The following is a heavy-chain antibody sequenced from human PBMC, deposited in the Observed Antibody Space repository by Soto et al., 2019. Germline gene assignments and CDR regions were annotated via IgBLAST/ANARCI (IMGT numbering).Heavy chain of an antibody. CDR3: ARGMYGYSSLRVAFDI. Sequence: SETLSLTCTVSGGSISSYYWSWIRQPPGKGLEWIGYIYYSGSTNYNPSLKSRVTISVDTSKNQFSLKLSSVTAADTAAYYCARGMYGYSSLRVAFDIWGQGTMVTVSS. D-gene: IGHD6-13*01. V-gene: IGHV4-59*01. J-gene: IGHJ3*02. CDR2: IYYSGST. CDR1: GGSISSYY.